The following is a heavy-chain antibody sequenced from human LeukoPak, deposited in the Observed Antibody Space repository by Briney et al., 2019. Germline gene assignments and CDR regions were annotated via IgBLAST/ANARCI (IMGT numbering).Heavy chain of an antibody. CDR3: ARDRLYSSSSEDY. J-gene: IGHJ4*02. CDR2: IKQDGSEK. D-gene: IGHD6-6*01. CDR1: GFTFSSYW. V-gene: IGHV3-7*01. Sequence: GGSLRLSCAASGFTFSSYWMSWVRQAPGKGLEWVANIKQDGSEKHYVDSVKGRFTISRDNAKNSLYLQMNSLRAEDTAVYYCARDRLYSSSSEDYWGQGTLVTVSS.